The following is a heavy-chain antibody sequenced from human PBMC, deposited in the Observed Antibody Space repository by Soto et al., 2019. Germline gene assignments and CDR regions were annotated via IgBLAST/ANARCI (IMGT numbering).Heavy chain of an antibody. Sequence: ASVKVSCKASGYTFTSYGISWVRQAPGQGLEWMGWISAYNGNTNYAQKLQGRVTMTTDTSTSTAYMELRSLRSDDTAVYYCAREYGDYGSYYFAYWGQGTLVTASS. CDR2: ISAYNGNT. CDR3: AREYGDYGSYYFAY. J-gene: IGHJ4*02. CDR1: GYTFTSYG. V-gene: IGHV1-18*01. D-gene: IGHD4-17*01.